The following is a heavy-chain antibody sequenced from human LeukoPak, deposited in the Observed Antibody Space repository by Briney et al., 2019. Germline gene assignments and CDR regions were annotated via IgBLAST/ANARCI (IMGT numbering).Heavy chain of an antibody. CDR1: GYXFNNYG. J-gene: IGHJ4*02. CDR2: ISAYDGET. V-gene: IGHV1-18*01. CDR3: ARVPASAHQMFSSDY. Sequence: ASVKVSCKTSGYXFNNYGISWVRQVPGQGLEWMAWISAYDGETRCEENLQGRVTMTTDTSTTTAYMELTSLTTDDTAVYYCARVPASAHQMFSSDYWGQGTLVTVSS. D-gene: IGHD2-2*01.